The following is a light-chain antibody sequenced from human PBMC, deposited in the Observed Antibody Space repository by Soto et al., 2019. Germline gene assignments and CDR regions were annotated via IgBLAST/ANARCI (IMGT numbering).Light chain of an antibody. CDR2: DAS. V-gene: IGKV1-33*01. J-gene: IGKJ2*01. CDR1: QDISNY. Sequence: DIPMTQSPSSLSASVGDRVTITCQASQDISNYLNWYQQKPGKAPKLLIYDASNLETGVPSRFSGSGSGTDFTFTISSLQTADIATYYCQQYDNLPYTFGQGTKLEIK. CDR3: QQYDNLPYT.